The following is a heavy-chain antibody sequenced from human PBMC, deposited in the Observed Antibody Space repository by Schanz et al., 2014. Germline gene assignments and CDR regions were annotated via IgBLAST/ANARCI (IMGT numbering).Heavy chain of an antibody. CDR2: ISASGGDT. CDR1: GFTFGDYA. CDR3: AKGRFGELSAFDI. V-gene: IGHV3-23*04. D-gene: IGHD3-10*01. Sequence: EVQLVESGGGLVQPGKSLRLSCAASGFTFGDYAMTWVRQAPGKGLEWLSVISASGGDTYYADSVKGRFTISRDNSKNTLYLQMNSLRAEDTAVYYCAKGRFGELSAFDIWGQGTMVTVS. J-gene: IGHJ3*02.